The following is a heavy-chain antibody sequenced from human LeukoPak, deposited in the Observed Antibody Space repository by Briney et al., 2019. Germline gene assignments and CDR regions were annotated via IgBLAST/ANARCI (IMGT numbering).Heavy chain of an antibody. V-gene: IGHV4-4*07. D-gene: IGHD3-10*01. CDR3: ARSTGRGFLFAFDI. CDR2: IYTSGNT. J-gene: IGHJ3*02. Sequence: PSETLSLTCIVSGGSISSYSGSWIRQPSGKGLEWIGRIYTSGNTNYNPSLKSRVTMSVDTSKNQFSLKLSSVTAADTAVYYCARSTGRGFLFAFDIWGQGTMVTVSS. CDR1: GGSISSYS.